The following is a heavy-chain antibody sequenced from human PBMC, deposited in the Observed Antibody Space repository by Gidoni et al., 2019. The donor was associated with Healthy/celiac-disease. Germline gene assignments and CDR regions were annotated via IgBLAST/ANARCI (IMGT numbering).Heavy chain of an antibody. D-gene: IGHD3-22*01. CDR2: ICTSGST. CDR1: GGSISCYY. CDR3: ARDRDYYDSSGYSMANWFDP. Sequence: QVKLQESGPGLVKPSETLSLTCTVPGGSISCYYWRWIRQPAGKGLEWIGRICTSGSTNYDPSLKSRVTMSVDTSKNQFSLKLSSVTAADTAVYYCARDRDYYDSSGYSMANWFDPWGQGTLVTVSS. J-gene: IGHJ5*02. V-gene: IGHV4-4*07.